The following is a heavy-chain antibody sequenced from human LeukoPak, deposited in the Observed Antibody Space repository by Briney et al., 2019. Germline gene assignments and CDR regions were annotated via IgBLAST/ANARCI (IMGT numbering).Heavy chain of an antibody. V-gene: IGHV1-2*02. D-gene: IGHD1-14*01. Sequence: ASVKVSCKASGYSFSDFYIHWIRQAPGQGLEWLGWINPRNGLTTYADEFRGRVAMTSDTAITSVYMELSRLTSDDTAVYFCARLGPERIFDHWGQGTLVPVSS. CDR1: GYSFSDFY. J-gene: IGHJ4*02. CDR2: INPRNGLT. CDR3: ARLGPERIFDH.